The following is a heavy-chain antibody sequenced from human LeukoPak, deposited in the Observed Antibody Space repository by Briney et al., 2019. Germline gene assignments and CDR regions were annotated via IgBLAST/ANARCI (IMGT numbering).Heavy chain of an antibody. CDR2: ISSSGSTI. Sequence: GGSLRLSCAASGFTFSSYEMNWVRQAPGKGLEWVSYISSSGSTIYYADSVKGRFTISRDNAKNSLYLQMNSLRAEDTAVYYCAGWDYYDSSGPEDYWGQGTLVTVSS. D-gene: IGHD3-22*01. CDR1: GFTFSSYE. J-gene: IGHJ4*02. CDR3: AGWDYYDSSGPEDY. V-gene: IGHV3-48*03.